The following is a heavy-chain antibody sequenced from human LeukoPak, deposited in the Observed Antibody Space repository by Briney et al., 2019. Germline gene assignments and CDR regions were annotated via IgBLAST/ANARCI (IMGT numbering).Heavy chain of an antibody. CDR1: GFTFSSYG. CDR2: ISYDGSNK. D-gene: IGHD5-18*01. Sequence: PGGSLRLSCAASGFTFSSYGMHWVRQAPGKGLEWVAVISYDGSNKYYADSVKGRFTISRDNSKNTLYLQMNSLRAEDTAVYYCAKELGGYSYGYVGYWGQGTLVTISS. V-gene: IGHV3-30*18. J-gene: IGHJ4*02. CDR3: AKELGGYSYGYVGY.